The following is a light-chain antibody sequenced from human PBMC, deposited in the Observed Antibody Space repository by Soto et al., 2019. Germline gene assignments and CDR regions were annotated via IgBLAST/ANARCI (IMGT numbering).Light chain of an antibody. Sequence: EIVLTQSPGTLSLSPWERATLSCRASQSVSNNYLAWYQQKPGQAPRLLIYGASNRATGIPDRFMGSGSGTDFTLTISRLEPEDFAVYYCQQYGSSGTFGQGTKVDIK. CDR2: GAS. CDR3: QQYGSSGT. V-gene: IGKV3-20*01. J-gene: IGKJ1*01. CDR1: QSVSNNY.